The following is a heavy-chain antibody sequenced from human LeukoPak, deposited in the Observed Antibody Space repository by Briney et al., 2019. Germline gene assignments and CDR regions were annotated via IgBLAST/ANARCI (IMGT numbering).Heavy chain of an antibody. D-gene: IGHD3-3*01. Sequence: GGSLRLSCAASGFTFSSYAMHWVRQAPGKGLEWVAVISYDGSNKYYADSVKGRFTISRDSSKNTLYLQMNSLRAEDTAVYYCARDSRQSGYYYYFDYWGQGTLVTVSS. CDR3: ARDSRQSGYYYYFDY. V-gene: IGHV3-30*04. J-gene: IGHJ4*02. CDR1: GFTFSSYA. CDR2: ISYDGSNK.